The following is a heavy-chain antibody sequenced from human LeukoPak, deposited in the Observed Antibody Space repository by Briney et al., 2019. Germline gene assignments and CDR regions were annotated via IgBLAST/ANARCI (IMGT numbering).Heavy chain of an antibody. Sequence: GASVKVSCKASGYTFTNFPTYWVRQAPGQRLEWMGWINAGNGDTKYSQKFQGRVTITRDTSASTAFMELSSQRSEDTAVYYCARDRAGQLDYWGQGTLVTVSS. J-gene: IGHJ4*02. V-gene: IGHV1-3*01. D-gene: IGHD3-10*01. CDR1: GYTFTNFP. CDR2: INAGNGDT. CDR3: ARDRAGQLDY.